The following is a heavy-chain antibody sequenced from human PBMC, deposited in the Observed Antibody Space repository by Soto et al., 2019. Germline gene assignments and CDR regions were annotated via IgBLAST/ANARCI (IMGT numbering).Heavy chain of an antibody. J-gene: IGHJ4*02. CDR3: ARMYD. CDR2: SGGST. D-gene: IGHD2-8*01. CDR1: GITVSNNY. Sequence: VQLVESGGDLVQPGGSLRLSCAASGITVSNNYMSWARQAPGKGLEWVSVSGGSTYYADSVKGRFTISRDNSKNTVYLQMNSLRTEDTAVYYCARMYDWGQGTLVTVSS. V-gene: IGHV3-66*01.